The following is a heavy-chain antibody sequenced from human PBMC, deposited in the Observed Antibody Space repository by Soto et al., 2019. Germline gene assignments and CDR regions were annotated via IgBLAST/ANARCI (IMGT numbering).Heavy chain of an antibody. V-gene: IGHV1-2*02. CDR2: INPNNGAT. CDR1: RYIFTAYF. Sequence: QVQLVQSGAEVKKPGVSLKVSCKAPRYIFTAYFMHWVRQAPGQGLEWMGWINPNNGATHYGLSFQGRVTMTRDTSISTAYMELSSLRSDDTAVYYCASHDPGARFDPWGQGTLVIVSS. CDR3: ASHDPGARFDP. D-gene: IGHD1-1*01. J-gene: IGHJ5*02.